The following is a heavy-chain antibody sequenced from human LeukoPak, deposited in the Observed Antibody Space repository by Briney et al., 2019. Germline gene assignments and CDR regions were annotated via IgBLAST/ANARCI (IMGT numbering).Heavy chain of an antibody. CDR2: ISSSSSYI. V-gene: IGHV3-21*01. CDR1: GFTFSSYS. CDR3: ATTGGPAARDYYYYGMDV. J-gene: IGHJ6*02. Sequence: GGSLRLSCAASGFTFSSYSMNWVRQAPGKGLEWVSSISSSSSYIYYADSVKGRFTISRDNAKNSLYLQMNSLRAEDTAVYYCATTGGPAARDYYYYGMDVWGQGATVTVSS. D-gene: IGHD2-2*01.